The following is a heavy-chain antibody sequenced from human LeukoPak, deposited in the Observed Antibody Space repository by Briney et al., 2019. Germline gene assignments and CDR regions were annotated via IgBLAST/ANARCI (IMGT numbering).Heavy chain of an antibody. CDR3: ARAGPAAASTADVGQGYYYYYMDV. D-gene: IGHD6-13*01. CDR1: GFTFSSHG. J-gene: IGHJ6*03. Sequence: GGSLRLSCAASGFTFSSHGMNWVRQAPGKGLEWVSGISPSGGITYYTDSVKGRFTISRDNSKNTVSLQMNSLRAEDTAVYYCARAGPAAASTADVGQGYYYYYMDVWGKGTTVTVSS. CDR2: ISPSGGIT. V-gene: IGHV3-23*01.